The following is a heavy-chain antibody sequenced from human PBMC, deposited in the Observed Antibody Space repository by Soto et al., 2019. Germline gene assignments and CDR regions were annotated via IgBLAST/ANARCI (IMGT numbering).Heavy chain of an antibody. Sequence: SVKVSCKASGGTFSSYAISWVRQAPGQRLEWMGGIIPIFGTANYAQKLQGRVTITADESTSTAYMDLSSLRSEYTAVYYFASFCSSTSGDEYYYYYYGMDVWGQGTTVTVSS. CDR3: ASFCSSTSGDEYYYYYYGMDV. CDR1: GGTFSSYA. D-gene: IGHD2-2*01. CDR2: IIPIFGTA. V-gene: IGHV1-69*13. J-gene: IGHJ6*02.